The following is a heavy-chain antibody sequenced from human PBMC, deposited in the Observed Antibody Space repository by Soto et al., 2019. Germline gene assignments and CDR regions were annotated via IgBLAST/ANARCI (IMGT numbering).Heavy chain of an antibody. CDR3: ARDRLSDFWSGGKTTDAFDI. Sequence: GGSLRLSCAASGFTFSSYGMHWVRQAPGKGLEWVAVIWYDGSNKYYADSVKGRFTLSRDNSKNTLYLQMNSLRAEDTAVYYCARDRLSDFWSGGKTTDAFDIWGQGTMVTVSS. CDR2: IWYDGSNK. J-gene: IGHJ3*02. D-gene: IGHD3-3*01. V-gene: IGHV3-33*01. CDR1: GFTFSSYG.